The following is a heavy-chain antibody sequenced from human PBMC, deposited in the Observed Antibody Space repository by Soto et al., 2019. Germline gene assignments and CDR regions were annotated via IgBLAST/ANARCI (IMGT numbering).Heavy chain of an antibody. CDR1: GYSFTTYW. Sequence: GESVKISCKGSGYSFTTYWIGWVRQMPGKGLEWMGTIYPGDSDTRYSPSFQGQVTISADKSINTAYLQWSSLRASDTAMYYCARRAEDTEYFQHWGQGTLVTVSS. V-gene: IGHV5-51*01. CDR3: ARRAEDTEYFQH. D-gene: IGHD6-19*01. CDR2: IYPGDSDT. J-gene: IGHJ1*01.